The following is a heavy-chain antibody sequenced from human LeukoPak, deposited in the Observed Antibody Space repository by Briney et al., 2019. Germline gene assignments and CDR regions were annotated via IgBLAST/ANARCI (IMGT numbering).Heavy chain of an antibody. CDR3: ARASRDSSGYYYVGY. D-gene: IGHD3-22*01. CDR1: GGSISSYY. J-gene: IGHJ4*02. V-gene: IGHV4-59*01. CDR2: IYYSGST. Sequence: SETLSLTCTVSGGSISSYYWSWIRQPPGKGLEWIGYIYYSGSTNYNPSLKSRVTISVDTSKNQFSLKLSSVTAADTAVYYCARASRDSSGYYYVGYWGQGTLVTVSS.